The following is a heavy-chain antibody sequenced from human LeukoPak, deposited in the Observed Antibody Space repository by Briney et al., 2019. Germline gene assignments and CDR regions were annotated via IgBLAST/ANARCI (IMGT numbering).Heavy chain of an antibody. CDR2: IKQDGSEK. CDR1: GFTFSSYW. Sequence: PGGSLRLSCAASGFTFSSYWMSWVRQAPGKGLEWVANIKQDGSEKYYVDSVKGRFTISRDNAKNPLYLQMNSLRAEDTAVYYCARDGFGGSGDFDYWGQGTLVTVSS. V-gene: IGHV3-7*01. J-gene: IGHJ4*02. CDR3: ARDGFGGSGDFDY. D-gene: IGHD3-10*01.